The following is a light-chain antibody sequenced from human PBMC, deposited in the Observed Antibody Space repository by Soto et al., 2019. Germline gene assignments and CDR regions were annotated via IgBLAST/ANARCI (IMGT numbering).Light chain of an antibody. Sequence: IPMTQSPSTLSSSVGDRVTITCRASQSISSWLAWYQQKPGKAPKLLIYDASSLESGVPSRFSGSGSGTEFTLTISSLQPDDFATYYCQQYNSYSPITFGQGTRLEIK. V-gene: IGKV1-5*01. CDR1: QSISSW. CDR3: QQYNSYSPIT. CDR2: DAS. J-gene: IGKJ5*01.